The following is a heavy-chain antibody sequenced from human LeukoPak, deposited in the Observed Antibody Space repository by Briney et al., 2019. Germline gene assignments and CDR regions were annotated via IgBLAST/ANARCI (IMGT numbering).Heavy chain of an antibody. J-gene: IGHJ6*04. CDR3: VRVPFAFYGMEV. Sequence: SETLSLTCAVSSDSIRSNNWWSWVRQPPGKGLEWIGEIYHSGSTNYNPSLKSRVTISADTSKNQLSLKLSSVTAADTAAYYCVRVPFAFYGMEVWGKGTTVSVSS. CDR2: IYHSGST. CDR1: SDSIRSNNW. V-gene: IGHV4-4*02. D-gene: IGHD4/OR15-4a*01.